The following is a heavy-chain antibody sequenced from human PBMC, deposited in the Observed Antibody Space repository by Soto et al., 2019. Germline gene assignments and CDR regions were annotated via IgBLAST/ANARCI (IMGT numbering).Heavy chain of an antibody. J-gene: IGHJ6*03. Sequence: QVELVQSGVEVKKPGASVKVSCKASGYTFTNHGLSWVRQAPGQGLEWMGWISASNGDTNYAQKFLGRVTVTTDTSTSTGYMELRSLKSDVTAVYYCARMVRGSKIDYYYYMDVWGKGTTVIVSS. CDR3: ARMVRGSKIDYYYYMDV. CDR2: ISASNGDT. CDR1: GYTFTNHG. D-gene: IGHD3-10*01. V-gene: IGHV1-18*04.